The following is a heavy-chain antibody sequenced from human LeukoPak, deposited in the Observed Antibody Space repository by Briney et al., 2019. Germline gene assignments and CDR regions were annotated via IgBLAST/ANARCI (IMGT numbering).Heavy chain of an antibody. D-gene: IGHD4-23*01. V-gene: IGHV1-24*01. Sequence: ASVKVSCKVSGYTLTKLSMHWVRQAPGKGLEWMGGFDPEDGETIYAQKFQGRVTMTEDTSTDTAYMELSSLRSEDTAVYYCATGGVYGGYFDYWGQGTLVTVSS. CDR3: ATGGVYGGYFDY. CDR2: FDPEDGET. CDR1: GYTLTKLS. J-gene: IGHJ4*02.